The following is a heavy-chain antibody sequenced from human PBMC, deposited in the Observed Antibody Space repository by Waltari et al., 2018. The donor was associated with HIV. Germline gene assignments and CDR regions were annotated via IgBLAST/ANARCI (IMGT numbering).Heavy chain of an antibody. CDR2: INVGNYNT. V-gene: IGHV1-3*01. J-gene: IGHJ6*02. CDR3: AREYDFWSGGYHYYGMDV. D-gene: IGHD3-3*01. Sequence: QVQLVQSGAVVKKPGASVRISCETSGYTFISYALHWVRQAPGQRPEWMGWINVGNYNTKYSQKFQDVGTITGDTSASTGYLDLSSLTSEDTAVYFCAREYDFWSGGYHYYGMDVWGQGTTVTVSS. CDR1: GYTFISYA.